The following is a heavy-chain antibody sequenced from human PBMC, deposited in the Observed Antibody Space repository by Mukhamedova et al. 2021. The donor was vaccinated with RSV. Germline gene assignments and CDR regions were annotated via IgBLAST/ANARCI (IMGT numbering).Heavy chain of an antibody. Sequence: NGNTKYSQQFQDRVTITRDTSASTAFMELSSLRSEDTAVFYCARDASGSYSDYWGQGTLVTVSS. CDR2: NGNT. CDR3: ARDASGSYSDY. J-gene: IGHJ4*02. D-gene: IGHD3-10*01. V-gene: IGHV1-3*01.